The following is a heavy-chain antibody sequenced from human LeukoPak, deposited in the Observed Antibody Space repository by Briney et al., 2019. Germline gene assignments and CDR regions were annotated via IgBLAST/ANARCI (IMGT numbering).Heavy chain of an antibody. CDR3: ARDRTMATIG. CDR1: GYSISSGYY. CDR2: IYHSGST. V-gene: IGHV4-38-2*02. J-gene: IGHJ3*01. Sequence: SETLSLTCTVSGYSISSGYYWGWIRQPPGKGLEWIGSIYHSGSTYYNPSLKSRVTISVDTSKNQFSLKLSSVTAADTAVYYCARDRTMATIGWGQGTMVTVSS. D-gene: IGHD5-24*01.